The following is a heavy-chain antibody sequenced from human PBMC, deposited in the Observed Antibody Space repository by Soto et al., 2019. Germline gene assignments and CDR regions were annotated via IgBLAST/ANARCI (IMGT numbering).Heavy chain of an antibody. V-gene: IGHV4-30-4*01. J-gene: IGHJ6*02. Sequence: QVQLQESGPGLVKPSQTLSLTCTVSGGSISSGDYYWSWIRQPPGKGLEWIGYIYYSGSTYYNPSLSSRVTISVDTSKNQFSLKLSCVTAADTAVYYCASDQPGMVRGVSSGMDVWGQGTTVTVSS. CDR2: IYYSGST. D-gene: IGHD3-10*01. CDR1: GGSISSGDYY. CDR3: ASDQPGMVRGVSSGMDV.